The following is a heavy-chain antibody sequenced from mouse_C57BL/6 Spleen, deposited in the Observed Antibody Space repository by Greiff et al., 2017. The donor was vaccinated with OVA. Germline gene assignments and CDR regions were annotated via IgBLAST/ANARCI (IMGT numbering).Heavy chain of an antibody. CDR3: ARESIATVVNWYFDV. CDR2: IYPGDGDT. J-gene: IGHJ1*03. CDR1: GYAFSSSW. V-gene: IGHV1-82*01. Sequence: QVQLQQSGPELVKPGASVKISCKASGYAFSSSWMNWVKQRPGKGLEWIGRIYPGDGDTNYNGKFKGKATLTADKSSSTAYMQLSSLTSGDSAVYFCARESIATVVNWYFDVWGTGTTVTVSS. D-gene: IGHD1-1*01.